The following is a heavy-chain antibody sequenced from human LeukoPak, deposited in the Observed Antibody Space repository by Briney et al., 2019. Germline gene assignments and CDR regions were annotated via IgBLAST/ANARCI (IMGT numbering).Heavy chain of an antibody. J-gene: IGHJ4*02. CDR1: GFTFSSYA. CDR2: ISGSGGST. CDR3: AKGHDIVVVPAATRGVYYFDY. D-gene: IGHD2-2*01. Sequence: PGGSLRLSCAASGFTFSSYAMSWVRQAPGKGLEWVSGISGSGGSTYYADSVKGRFTISRDNSKNTLYLQMNSLRAEDTAVYYCAKGHDIVVVPAATRGVYYFDYWGQGTLVTVSS. V-gene: IGHV3-23*01.